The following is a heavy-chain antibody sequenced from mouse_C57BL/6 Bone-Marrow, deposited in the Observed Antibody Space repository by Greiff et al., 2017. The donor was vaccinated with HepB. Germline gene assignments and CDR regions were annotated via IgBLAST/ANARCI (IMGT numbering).Heavy chain of an antibody. V-gene: IGHV5-4*03. CDR2: ISDGGSYT. CDR1: GFTFSSYA. D-gene: IGHD1-1*01. CDR3: ARIGKRDAMDY. J-gene: IGHJ4*01. Sequence: EVMLVESGGGLVKPGGSLKLSCAASGFTFSSYAMSWVRQTPEKRLEWVATISDGGSYTYYPDNVKGRFTISRDNAKNNLYLQMSQLKSEDTAMYYCARIGKRDAMDYWGQGTSVTVSS.